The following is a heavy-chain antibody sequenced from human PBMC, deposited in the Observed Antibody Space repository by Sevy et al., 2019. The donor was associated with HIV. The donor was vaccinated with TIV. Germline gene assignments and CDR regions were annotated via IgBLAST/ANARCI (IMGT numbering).Heavy chain of an antibody. CDR3: ARAGIGDFWSGYYGIDH. D-gene: IGHD3-3*01. J-gene: IGHJ4*02. CDR2: IHTDGSSS. CDR1: GFTFRNYW. V-gene: IGHV3-74*01. Sequence: GGSLRLSCAASGFTFRNYWMHWVRQAPGKGLVSVSYIHTDGSSSYYADYVKGRFTISRDNALNTLYLQMNSLRAEDTAVYYCARAGIGDFWSGYYGIDHWGQGTLVTVSS.